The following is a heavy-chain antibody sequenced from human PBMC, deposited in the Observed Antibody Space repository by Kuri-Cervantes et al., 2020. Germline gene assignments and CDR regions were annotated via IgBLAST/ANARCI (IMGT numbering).Heavy chain of an antibody. Sequence: SLKISCAASGFTFDDYATHWVRQAPGKGLEWVSGISWNSGNIDYADSVKGRFTISRDNAKNSLYLQMNSLRAEDTAVYYCARDRRNYGSGRGHYGYWGQGTLVTVSS. J-gene: IGHJ4*02. CDR2: ISWNSGNI. CDR1: GFTFDDYA. CDR3: ARDRRNYGSGRGHYGY. D-gene: IGHD3-10*01. V-gene: IGHV3-9*01.